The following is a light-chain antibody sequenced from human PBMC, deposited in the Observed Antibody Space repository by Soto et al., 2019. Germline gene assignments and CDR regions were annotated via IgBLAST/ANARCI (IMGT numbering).Light chain of an antibody. CDR1: QSINSC. V-gene: IGKV1-5*01. CDR3: QQYKNYPFT. CDR2: DAS. Sequence: DIHMTQSPSTLSASLGDRVSITCRASQSINSCLAWYQQKPGKAPQLLIYDASSLQSGVPARFSGSESGAEFTLTISGVEPDDVATYYCQQYKNYPFTFGPGTKV. J-gene: IGKJ3*01.